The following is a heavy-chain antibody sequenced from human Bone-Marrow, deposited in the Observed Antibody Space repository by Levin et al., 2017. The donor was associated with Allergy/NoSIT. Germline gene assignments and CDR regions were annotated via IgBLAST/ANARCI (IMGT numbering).Heavy chain of an antibody. CDR2: IIPILNTV. J-gene: IGHJ6*02. CDR3: ARMGTGYSSGPEVFGMDV. V-gene: IGHV1-69*08. D-gene: IGHD6-19*01. CDR1: GGTLSSDT. Sequence: ASVKVSCKASGGTLSSDTIGWVRQAPGQGLEWMGRIIPILNTVNYAQKFQDRVTITVDKSTSTAYMELSSLRSEDTAVYYCARMGTGYSSGPEVFGMDVWGQGTTVIVSS.